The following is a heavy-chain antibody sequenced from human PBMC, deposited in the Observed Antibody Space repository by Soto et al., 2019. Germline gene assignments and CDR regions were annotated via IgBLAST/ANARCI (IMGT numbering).Heavy chain of an antibody. CDR1: GFTFSNAW. CDR2: IKKQADGGTT. V-gene: IGHV3-15*01. D-gene: IGHD6-19*01. CDR3: RTQWLD. J-gene: IGHJ4*02. Sequence: EVQLVESGGGLVKPGGSLRLPCAASGFTFSNAWMSWVRQAPGKGLVWVGLIKKQADGGTTEYAASLKGRFTISRDDSENTLYLQMSSLQTEDTAVYYCRTQWLDWGQGTLVTVSS.